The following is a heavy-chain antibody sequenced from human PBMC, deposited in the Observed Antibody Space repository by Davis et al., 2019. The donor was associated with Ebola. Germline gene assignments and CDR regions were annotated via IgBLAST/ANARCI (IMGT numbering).Heavy chain of an antibody. V-gene: IGHV4-59*01. CDR2: IFYSGST. Sequence: MPSETLSLTCTVSGGSLSSYYWSWIRQPPGKGLEWIGYIFYSGSTNYNSSLKSRVTISVDTSKNQFSLRLSSVTAADTAVYYCARGGSTWYENWFDPWGQGTLVTVSS. J-gene: IGHJ5*02. CDR3: ARGGSTWYENWFDP. D-gene: IGHD6-13*01. CDR1: GGSLSSYY.